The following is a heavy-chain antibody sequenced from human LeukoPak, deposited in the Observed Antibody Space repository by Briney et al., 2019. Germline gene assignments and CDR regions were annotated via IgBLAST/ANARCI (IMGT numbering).Heavy chain of an antibody. V-gene: IGHV3-21*01. J-gene: IGHJ4*02. CDR1: GFTFSSYS. Sequence: PGGSLRLSCAASGFTFSSYSMNWVRQAPGKGLEWVSSISSSSSYIYYADSVKGRFTISRDNAKNSLYLQMNSLRAEDTAVYYCARDFGSITMVRGQDYWGQGTLVTVSS. D-gene: IGHD3-10*01. CDR2: ISSSSSYI. CDR3: ARDFGSITMVRGQDY.